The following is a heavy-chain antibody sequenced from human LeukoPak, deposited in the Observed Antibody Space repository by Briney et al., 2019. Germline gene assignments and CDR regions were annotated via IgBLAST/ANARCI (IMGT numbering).Heavy chain of an antibody. Sequence: GGSLRLSCAASGFTFSSYSMKWVRQAPGKGREGVSYISSGSSTTYYADSVKGRFTISRDNAKNSLYLQMNSLRVEDTAVYYCARGRDTAMALGYWGQGTLVTVSS. J-gene: IGHJ4*02. V-gene: IGHV3-48*01. CDR1: GFTFSSYS. CDR3: ARGRDTAMALGY. D-gene: IGHD5-18*01. CDR2: ISSGSSTT.